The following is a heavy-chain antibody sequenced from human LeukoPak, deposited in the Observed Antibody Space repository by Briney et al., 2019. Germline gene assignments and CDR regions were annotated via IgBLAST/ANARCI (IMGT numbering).Heavy chain of an antibody. V-gene: IGHV4-59*01. CDR2: MHNGVHT. J-gene: IGHJ4*02. CDR1: GDSINSYF. D-gene: IGHD4/OR15-4a*01. CDR3: AATIKRDYGDTNLDY. Sequence: SETLSLTCTVPGDSINSYFWSWIRQPPGKGLEWIGYMHNGVHTNYNPSLKSRVTISGDTSKNQLSLKLPSVTAADTAVYYCAATIKRDYGDTNLDYWGQGTLVTVSS.